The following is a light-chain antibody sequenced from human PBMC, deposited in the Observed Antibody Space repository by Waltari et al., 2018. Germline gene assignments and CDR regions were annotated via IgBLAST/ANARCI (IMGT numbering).Light chain of an antibody. Sequence: DIVMTQSPDSLAVSLGERATINCKSSQSVISSFNNKNYLTWFQQKPGKAPKLLIYKASNLESGVPSRFSGNGSGTEFTLTISSLQPDDFATYYCQQYDTYWTFGQGTKVDIK. V-gene: IGKV4-1*01. CDR3: QQYDTYWT. CDR1: QSVISSFNNKNY. CDR2: KAS. J-gene: IGKJ1*01.